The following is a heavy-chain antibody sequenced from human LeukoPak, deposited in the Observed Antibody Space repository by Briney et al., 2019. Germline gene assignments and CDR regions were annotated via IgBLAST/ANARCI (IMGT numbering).Heavy chain of an antibody. CDR2: IYWNDHK. Sequence: SVPTLVNPTQTLTLNCTFSGFSLSSSGVAAGWLRQPPGKALEWLALIYWNDHKRYSPSLKSRLTITKDNSKNQVVLTMTNMDPVDTATYYCAHDYGDYGTDYWGQGTLVTVSS. D-gene: IGHD4-17*01. J-gene: IGHJ4*02. V-gene: IGHV2-5*01. CDR3: AHDYGDYGTDY. CDR1: GFSLSSSGVA.